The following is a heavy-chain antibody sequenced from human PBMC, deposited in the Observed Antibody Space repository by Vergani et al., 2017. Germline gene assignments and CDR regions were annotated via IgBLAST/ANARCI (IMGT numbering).Heavy chain of an antibody. J-gene: IGHJ4*02. D-gene: IGHD6-13*01. CDR2: ISSSGSTI. Sequence: QVQLVESGGGLVKPGGSLRLSCAASGFTFSDYYMSWIRQAPGKGLEWVSYISSSGSTIYYADSVKGRFTISRDHANNSLYLQMNSLRAEDTAVYYCARDISLVFWYSSSWPSFDYWGQGTLVTVSS. V-gene: IGHV3-11*01. CDR1: GFTFSDYY. CDR3: ARDISLVFWYSSSWPSFDY.